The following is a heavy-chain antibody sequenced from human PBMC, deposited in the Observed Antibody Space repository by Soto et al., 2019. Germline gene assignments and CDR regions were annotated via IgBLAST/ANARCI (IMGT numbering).Heavy chain of an antibody. CDR1: GFTFSSHW. Sequence: GGSLRLSCAASGFTFSSHWMSWVRQAPGKGLEWVANIRYDGRDKYYADSVKGRFTISRDNAKNSLYLQMNSLRAEDTAVYYCARGVVVVTAKCFDPWSQGTLVTVSS. D-gene: IGHD2-21*02. CDR3: ARGVVVVTAKCFDP. V-gene: IGHV3-7*03. J-gene: IGHJ5*02. CDR2: IRYDGRDK.